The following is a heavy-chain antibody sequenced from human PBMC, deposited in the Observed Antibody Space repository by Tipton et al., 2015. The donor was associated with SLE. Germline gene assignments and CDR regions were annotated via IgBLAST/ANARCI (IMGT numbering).Heavy chain of an antibody. CDR1: GVSISSYY. CDR2: IYYSGST. J-gene: IGHJ3*01. D-gene: IGHD5-24*01. V-gene: IGHV4-59*08. Sequence: TLSLTCTVSGVSISSYYWSWIRQPPGKGLEWIGYIYYSGSTNYNPSLTSRVTISADTSKNQFSLRLTSVTAADTALYYCGRARVGMGYVFDVWGQGTMVTVSS. CDR3: GRARVGMGYVFDV.